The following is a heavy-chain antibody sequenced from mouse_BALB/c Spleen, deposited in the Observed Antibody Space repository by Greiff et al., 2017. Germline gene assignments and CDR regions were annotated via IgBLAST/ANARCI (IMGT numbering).Heavy chain of an antibody. V-gene: IGHV5-6-5*01. Sequence: EVQGVESGGGLVKPGGSLKLSCAASGFTFSSYAMSWVRQTPEKRLEWVASISSGGSTYYPDSVKGRFTISRDNARNILYLQMSSLRSEDTAMYYCAREGGYSPYYAMDYWGQGTSVTVSS. CDR1: GFTFSSYA. CDR3: AREGGYSPYYAMDY. J-gene: IGHJ4*01. CDR2: ISSGGST. D-gene: IGHD2-3*01.